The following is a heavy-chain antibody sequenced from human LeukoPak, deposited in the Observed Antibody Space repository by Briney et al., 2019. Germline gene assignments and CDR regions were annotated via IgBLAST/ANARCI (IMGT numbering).Heavy chain of an antibody. D-gene: IGHD3-16*02. CDR3: ARELPYYDYVWGSYRIIDY. Sequence: SQTLSLTCTVSGGSISSGDYYWRWMRQPPGKGLEWIGYIYYSGSTCYNPSLKSRVTISVDTSKNQLSLKLSPVTAADTAVYYCARELPYYDYVWGSYRIIDYWSQGTLVTVSS. V-gene: IGHV4-30-4*08. CDR1: GGSISSGDYY. CDR2: IYYSGST. J-gene: IGHJ4*02.